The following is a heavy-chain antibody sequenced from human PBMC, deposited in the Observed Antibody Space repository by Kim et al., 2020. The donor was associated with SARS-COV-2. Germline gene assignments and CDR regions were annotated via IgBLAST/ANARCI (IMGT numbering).Heavy chain of an antibody. D-gene: IGHD4-17*01. CDR1: GDSVWGNSDA. Sequence: SPTLSLTCSISGDSVWGNSDAWNWIRQSPSRGLEWLGRTYYRSKWSNDYAVSVRSRITINPDTSKNQFSLQLNSVTPEDTAVYYCARERDYGGNSADFDYWGQGTLVTVSS. J-gene: IGHJ4*02. V-gene: IGHV6-1*01. CDR3: ARERDYGGNSADFDY. CDR2: TYYRSKWSN.